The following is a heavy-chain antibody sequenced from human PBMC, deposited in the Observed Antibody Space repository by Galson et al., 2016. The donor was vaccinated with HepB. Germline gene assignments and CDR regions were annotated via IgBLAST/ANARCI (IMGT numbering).Heavy chain of an antibody. CDR3: ARHIIITGTLDP. D-gene: IGHD1-7*01. CDR1: GYTFTKYP. V-gene: IGHV1-3*01. CDR2: INAGNGDS. Sequence: SVKVSCKAFGYTFTKYPIYWVRQAPGQGLEWVEWINAGNGDSEYSQKFNGRVTVTRDTSARIAYLELSSLRSEDTAVYYCARHIIITGTLDPWGQGTLVTVSS. J-gene: IGHJ5*02.